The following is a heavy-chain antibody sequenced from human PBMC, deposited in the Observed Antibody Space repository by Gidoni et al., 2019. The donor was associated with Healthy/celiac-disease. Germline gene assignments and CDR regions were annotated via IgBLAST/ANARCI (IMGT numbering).Heavy chain of an antibody. Sequence: QVQLVESGGGVVQPGRSLRLSCAASGFTFSSYGMHWVRQAPGKGLEGVAFIWYDGSNKYYADSVKGRFTISRDNSKNTLYLQMNSLRAEDTAVYYCARGEGQWELPGYDYWGQGTLVTVSS. CDR1: GFTFSSYG. J-gene: IGHJ4*02. D-gene: IGHD1-26*01. V-gene: IGHV3-33*01. CDR3: ARGEGQWELPGYDY. CDR2: IWYDGSNK.